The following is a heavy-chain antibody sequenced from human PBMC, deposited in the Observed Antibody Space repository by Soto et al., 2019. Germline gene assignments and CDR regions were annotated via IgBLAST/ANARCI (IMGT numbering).Heavy chain of an antibody. D-gene: IGHD6-19*01. CDR2: ISYDGSNK. CDR3: AKDGSGL. V-gene: IGHV3-30*18. Sequence: PGGSLRLSCAASGFTFSSYGMHWVRQAPGKGLEWVAVISYDGSNKYYADSVKGRFTISRDNSKNTLYLQMNSLRAEDTAVYYCAKDGSGLWGQGTLVTAPQ. CDR1: GFTFSSYG. J-gene: IGHJ4*02.